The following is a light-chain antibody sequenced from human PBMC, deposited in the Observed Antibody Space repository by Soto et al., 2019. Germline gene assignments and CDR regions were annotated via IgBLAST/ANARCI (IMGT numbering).Light chain of an antibody. V-gene: IGLV1-44*01. Sequence: QSVLSQPPSASGTPGQRVTISCSGSSSNIRSNTVNWYQHLPGTAPKLLMHSDNQRPSGVPDRFSGSKSGTSASLASSGLQSEDEADYYCAAWDDSLKGRVFGPGTKLTVL. CDR2: SDN. CDR1: SSNIRSNT. CDR3: AAWDDSLKGRV. J-gene: IGLJ1*01.